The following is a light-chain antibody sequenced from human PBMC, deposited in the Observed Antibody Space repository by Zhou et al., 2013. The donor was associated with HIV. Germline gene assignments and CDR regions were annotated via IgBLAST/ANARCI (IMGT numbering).Light chain of an antibody. J-gene: IGKJ2*01. V-gene: IGKV3-20*01. Sequence: MILTQSPATLSLSPGERATLSCRASQTSDSSFLAWYQHKPGQGPKVLIFGASTRANGIPDRFSGSGSGTEFTLTISRLEPEDFAVYYCQHYGVSPYTFGPGTKLEI. CDR1: QTSDSSF. CDR3: QHYGVSPYT. CDR2: GAS.